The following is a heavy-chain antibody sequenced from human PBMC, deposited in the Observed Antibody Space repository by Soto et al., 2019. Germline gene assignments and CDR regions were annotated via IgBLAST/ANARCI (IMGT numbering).Heavy chain of an antibody. CDR2: IYYSGST. CDR1: GGSIGSNFY. J-gene: IGHJ5*02. V-gene: IGHV4-59*01. CDR3: ARDLRYCSSTSCEETDNWFDP. Sequence: SETLSLTCTVSGGSIGSNFYWSWIRQPPGKGLEWIGYIYYSGSTNYNPSLKSRVTISVDTSKNQFSLKLSSVTAADTAVYYCARDLRYCSSTSCEETDNWFDPWGQGTLVTVPQ. D-gene: IGHD2-2*01.